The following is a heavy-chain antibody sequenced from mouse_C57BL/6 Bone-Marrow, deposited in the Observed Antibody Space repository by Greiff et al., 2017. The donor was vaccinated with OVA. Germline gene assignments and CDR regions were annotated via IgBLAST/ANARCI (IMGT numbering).Heavy chain of an antibody. Sequence: QVQLQQSGAELVRPGASVKLSCKASGYTFTDYYINWVKQRPGQGLEWIARIYPGSGNTYYNEKFKGKATLTAEKSSSTAYMQLSSLTSEDSAVYFCARSSITTVVAPDYWGQGTTLTVSS. CDR3: ARSSITTVVAPDY. CDR1: GYTFTDYY. D-gene: IGHD1-1*01. V-gene: IGHV1-76*01. CDR2: IYPGSGNT. J-gene: IGHJ2*01.